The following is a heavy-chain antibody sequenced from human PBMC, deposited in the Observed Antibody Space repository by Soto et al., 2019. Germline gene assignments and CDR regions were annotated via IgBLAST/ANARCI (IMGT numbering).Heavy chain of an antibody. Sequence: GGSLRVSCAAAGFTFSSYWMHWVRQAPGKGLVWVSRINSDGSSTSYAGSVKGRFTIPRDNAKNTLYLQMNSLRAEDTAVCYCVRTSLVVAAATREDYWGQGTLVTVSS. J-gene: IGHJ4*02. CDR1: GFTFSSYW. CDR3: VRTSLVVAAATREDY. CDR2: INSDGSST. V-gene: IGHV3-74*01. D-gene: IGHD2-15*01.